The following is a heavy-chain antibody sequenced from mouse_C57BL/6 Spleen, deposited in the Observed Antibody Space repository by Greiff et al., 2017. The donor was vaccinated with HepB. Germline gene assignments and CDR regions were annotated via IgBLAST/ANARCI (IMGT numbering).Heavy chain of an antibody. Sequence: VMLVESGPGLVAPSQSLSITCTVSGFSLTSYAISWVRQPPGKGLEWLGVIWTGGGTNYNSALKSRLSISKDNSKSQVFLKMNSLQTDDTARYYCARMGGYYVYWYFDVWGTGTTVTVSS. D-gene: IGHD2-3*01. CDR3: ARMGGYYVYWYFDV. CDR2: IWTGGGT. J-gene: IGHJ1*03. CDR1: GFSLTSYA. V-gene: IGHV2-9-1*01.